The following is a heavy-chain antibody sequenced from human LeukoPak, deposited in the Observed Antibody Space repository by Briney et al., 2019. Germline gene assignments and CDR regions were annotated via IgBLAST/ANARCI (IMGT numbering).Heavy chain of an antibody. D-gene: IGHD6-19*01. Sequence: SETLSLTCAVSGGSISSGGYSWSWIRQPPGKGLEWIGYIYYSGSTYYNPSLKSRVTISVDTSKNQFSLKLSSVTAADTAVYYCARALYSSGPFDIWGQGTMVTVSS. J-gene: IGHJ3*02. V-gene: IGHV4-30-4*07. CDR1: GGSISSGGYS. CDR2: IYYSGST. CDR3: ARALYSSGPFDI.